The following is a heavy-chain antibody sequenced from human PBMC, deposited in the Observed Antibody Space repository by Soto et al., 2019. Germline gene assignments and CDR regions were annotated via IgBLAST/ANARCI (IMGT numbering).Heavy chain of an antibody. V-gene: IGHV1-69*13. D-gene: IGHD4-17*01. CDR2: IIPIFGTA. Sequence: SVKVSCKASGGTFSSYAISWVRQAPGQGLEWMGGIIPIFGTANYAQRFQGRVTITADESTSTAYMELSSLRSEDTAVYYCADWGYGANYGMDVWGQGTTVTVSS. J-gene: IGHJ6*02. CDR3: ADWGYGANYGMDV. CDR1: GGTFSSYA.